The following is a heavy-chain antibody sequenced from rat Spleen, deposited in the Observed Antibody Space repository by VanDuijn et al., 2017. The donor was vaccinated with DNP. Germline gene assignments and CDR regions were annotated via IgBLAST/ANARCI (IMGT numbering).Heavy chain of an antibody. V-gene: IGHV4-2*01. J-gene: IGHJ2*01. CDR1: GFNFNDYW. D-gene: IGHD1-11*01. CDR2: INKDSSPI. CDR3: AKGPHYGGYTDYFDY. Sequence: EVKLVESGGGLVQPGRSLKLSCAASGFNFNDYWMCWVRQAPGKGLEGIGEINKDSSPINYSPSLRDKFTISRDNAQNTLYLQMSKLGSEDTAIYYCAKGPHYGGYTDYFDYWGQGVMVTVSS.